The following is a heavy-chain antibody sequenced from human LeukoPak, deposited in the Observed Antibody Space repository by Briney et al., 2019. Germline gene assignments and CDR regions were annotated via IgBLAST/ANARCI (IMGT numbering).Heavy chain of an antibody. CDR1: GFTFSSYA. Sequence: GGPLRFSCAASGFTFSSYAMTWVRQAPGKGLEWVSAISGSGGITYYADSVKGRFTISRDNSKNTLYLQMNSLRAEDTAVYYCAKDRQAKSLPPDAFDIWGQGTMVTVSS. CDR3: AKDRQAKSLPPDAFDI. CDR2: ISGSGGIT. V-gene: IGHV3-23*01. J-gene: IGHJ3*02.